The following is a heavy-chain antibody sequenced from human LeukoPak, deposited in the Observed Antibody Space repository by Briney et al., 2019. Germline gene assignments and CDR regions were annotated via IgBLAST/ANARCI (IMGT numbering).Heavy chain of an antibody. Sequence: GGCLRLSCAAPGFTFYSYAMSSVRQAPGKGLEWVSGISGRGDNTYNADSVKGRFTISRDNSTNTLYLQMNSLRAEGTAVYYCAKAQGSLVWNVAFNIWGQGTMVTVSS. D-gene: IGHD1-1*01. J-gene: IGHJ3*02. CDR3: AKAQGSLVWNVAFNI. CDR1: GFTFYSYA. V-gene: IGHV3-23*01. CDR2: ISGRGDNT.